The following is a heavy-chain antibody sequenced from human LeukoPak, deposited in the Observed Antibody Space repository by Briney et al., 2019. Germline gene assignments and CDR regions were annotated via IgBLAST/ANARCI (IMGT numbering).Heavy chain of an antibody. V-gene: IGHV3-23*01. J-gene: IGHJ4*02. CDR1: GFTFSSYA. CDR3: AKLGTTTMIVVVTGDY. Sequence: GGSLGLSCAASGFTFSSYAMSWVRQAPGKGLEWVSAISGSGGSTYYADSVKGRFTISRDNSKNTLYLQMNSLRAEDTAVYYCAKLGTTTMIVVVTGDYWGQGTLVTVSS. CDR2: ISGSGGST. D-gene: IGHD3-22*01.